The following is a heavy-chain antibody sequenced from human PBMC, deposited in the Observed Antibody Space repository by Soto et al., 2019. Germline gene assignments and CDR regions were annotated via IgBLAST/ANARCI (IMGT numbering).Heavy chain of an antibody. D-gene: IGHD3-10*01. Sequence: TLSLTCTVSGGSVSSGSYYWSWIRQHPGKGLEWIGYIYYSGSTYYNPSLKSRVTISVDTSKNQFSLKLSSVTAADTAVYYCARVFGFGGMDVWGQGTTVTVSS. CDR2: IYYSGST. J-gene: IGHJ6*02. CDR3: ARVFGFGGMDV. CDR1: GGSVSSGSYY. V-gene: IGHV4-31*03.